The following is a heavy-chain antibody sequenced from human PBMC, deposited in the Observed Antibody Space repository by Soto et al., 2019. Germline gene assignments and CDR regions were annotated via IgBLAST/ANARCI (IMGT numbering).Heavy chain of an antibody. CDR2: INPKSGGP. V-gene: IGHV1-2*02. D-gene: IGHD6-13*01. CDR3: ARGIAALRLSWFGP. CDR1: GYTFNGNY. Sequence: QAQLVQSGAEVKKPGASVKVSCMASGYTFNGNYLHWVRQAPGQGLEWMGWINPKSGGPGYALKFQGRFTMNTDTSTSTAYMELSSLRSADTAGYYCARGIAALRLSWFGPWGQGTLVTVSS. J-gene: IGHJ5*02.